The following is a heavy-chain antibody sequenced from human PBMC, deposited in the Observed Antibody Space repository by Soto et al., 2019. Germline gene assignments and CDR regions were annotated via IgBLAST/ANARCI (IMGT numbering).Heavy chain of an antibody. CDR3: ASRIAARSYYYGMDV. CDR1: GYSFTSYW. D-gene: IGHD6-6*01. Sequence: GESLKISCQGSGYSFTSYWISWVRQMPGKGLEWMGRIDPSDSYTNYSPSFQGHVTISADKSISTAYLQWSSLKASGTAMYYCASRIAARSYYYGMDVWGQGTTVTVSS. J-gene: IGHJ6*02. V-gene: IGHV5-10-1*01. CDR2: IDPSDSYT.